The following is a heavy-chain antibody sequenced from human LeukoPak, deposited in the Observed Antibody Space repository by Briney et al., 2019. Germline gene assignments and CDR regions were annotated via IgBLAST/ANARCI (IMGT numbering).Heavy chain of an antibody. D-gene: IGHD2-15*01. J-gene: IGHJ3*02. CDR1: GFTVSSNY. CDR2: IYSGGST. CDR3: SSWYLTEGAFDI. Sequence: GGSPRLSWAASGFTVSSNYMSWVSQAPGKGLGWVSVIYSGGSTYYAYSVKGRFTISRDNTKNTLYLQMDRLRAEDTAVYYCSSWYLTEGAFDIWGQGTMVTVSS. V-gene: IGHV3-53*01.